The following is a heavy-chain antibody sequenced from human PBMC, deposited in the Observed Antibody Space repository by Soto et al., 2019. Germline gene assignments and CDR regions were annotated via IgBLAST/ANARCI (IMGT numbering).Heavy chain of an antibody. CDR2: IYYSGST. CDR1: GGSISSYY. Sequence: SETLSLTCTVSGGSISSYYWSWIRQPPWKGLEWIGYIYYSGSTNYNPSLKSRVTISVDTSKNQFSLKLSSVTAADTAVYYCAATITMVRGVIITGWFDPWGQGTLVTVSS. J-gene: IGHJ5*02. D-gene: IGHD3-10*01. CDR3: AATITMVRGVIITGWFDP. V-gene: IGHV4-59*01.